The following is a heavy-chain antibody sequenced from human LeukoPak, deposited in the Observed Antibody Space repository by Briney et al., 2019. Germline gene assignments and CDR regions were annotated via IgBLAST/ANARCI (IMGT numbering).Heavy chain of an antibody. CDR1: GFTFSSYA. V-gene: IGHV3-23*01. J-gene: IGHJ4*02. CDR3: ARTIIAAADYFDY. Sequence: GGSLRLSCAASGFTFSSYAMSWVRQAPGKGLEWVSAISGSGGSTYYADSVKGRFTISRDNAKNSLYLQMNSLRAEDTAVYYCARTIIAAADYFDYWGQGTLVTVSS. D-gene: IGHD6-13*01. CDR2: ISGSGGST.